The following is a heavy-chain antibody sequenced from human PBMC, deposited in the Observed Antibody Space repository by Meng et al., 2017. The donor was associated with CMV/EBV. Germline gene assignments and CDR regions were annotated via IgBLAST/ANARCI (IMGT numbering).Heavy chain of an antibody. V-gene: IGHV3-74*01. CDR2: INSDGSST. Sequence: GGPLRLSCAASGFTFSSYWMHWVRQAPGKGLVWVSRINSDGSSTSYAGSVKGRFTISRDNAKNTLYLQMNSLRAEDTAVYYCAKVLGYSSSWCDAFDIWGQGTMVTVSS. CDR1: GFTFSSYW. J-gene: IGHJ3*02. D-gene: IGHD6-13*01. CDR3: AKVLGYSSSWCDAFDI.